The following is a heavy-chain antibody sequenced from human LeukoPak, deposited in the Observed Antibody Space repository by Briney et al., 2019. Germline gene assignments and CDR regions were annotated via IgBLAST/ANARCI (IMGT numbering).Heavy chain of an antibody. J-gene: IGHJ4*02. V-gene: IGHV4-4*02. D-gene: IGHD2-15*01. CDR2: IYHSGST. CDR1: GGSISSVMW. Sequence: SETLSLTCAVSGGSISSVMWWSWVRQPPGKGLEWIGEIYHSGSTIYNPSLKSRVTISVDKAENQFSLRLTSVTAADTAVYYCARAPSRAALDYWGQGTLVTVSS. CDR3: ARAPSRAALDY.